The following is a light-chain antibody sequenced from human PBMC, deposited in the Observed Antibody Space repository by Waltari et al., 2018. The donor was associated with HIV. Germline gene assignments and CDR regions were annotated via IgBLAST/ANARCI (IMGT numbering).Light chain of an antibody. V-gene: IGLV1-47*01. CDR3: GAWDDNLRGV. Sequence: QAVLTQTPSASASPGQKIPISCSGSDSNIGSHYVYWYHQFPGRAPKLLLYKNKQRSSGVPDRFSGSKSGTSASLTISGLRSEDEGTYFCGAWDDNLRGVFGGGTRVTVL. CDR1: DSNIGSHY. J-gene: IGLJ2*01. CDR2: KNK.